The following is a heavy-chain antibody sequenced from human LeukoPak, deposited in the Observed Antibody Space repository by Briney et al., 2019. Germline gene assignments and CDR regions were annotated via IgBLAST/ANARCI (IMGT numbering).Heavy chain of an antibody. CDR1: GGSISSGGYY. J-gene: IGHJ6*02. Sequence: SETLSLTCTVSGGSISSGGYYWNWIRQHPGKGLEWIGNIYYSGSTYYNPSLKSRLTISVDTSKNQFSLKLSSVTAADTAVYYCAREGNRNYTARLYYYAMDVWGQGTTVSVSS. CDR2: IYYSGST. CDR3: AREGNRNYTARLYYYAMDV. V-gene: IGHV4-31*03. D-gene: IGHD1-7*01.